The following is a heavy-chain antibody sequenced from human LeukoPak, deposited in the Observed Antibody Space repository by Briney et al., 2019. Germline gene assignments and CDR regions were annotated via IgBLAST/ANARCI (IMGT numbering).Heavy chain of an antibody. V-gene: IGHV1-18*01. Sequence: ASVKVSCKASGYTFTSYGISWVRQAPGQGLEWMGWISAYNGNTNYAQKLQGRVTITRNTSISTAYMELSSLRSEDTAVYYCARGGSDSSSWYGAYWGQGTLVTVSS. J-gene: IGHJ4*02. CDR2: ISAYNGNT. CDR3: ARGGSDSSSWYGAY. CDR1: GYTFTSYG. D-gene: IGHD6-13*01.